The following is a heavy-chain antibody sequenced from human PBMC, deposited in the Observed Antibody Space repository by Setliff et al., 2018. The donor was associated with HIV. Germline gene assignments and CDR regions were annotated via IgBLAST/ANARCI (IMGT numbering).Heavy chain of an antibody. V-gene: IGHV1-69*13. J-gene: IGHJ5*02. CDR2: IIPIFGTT. CDR1: GGRFSNYG. D-gene: IGHD6-13*01. Sequence: ASVKVSCKASGGRFSNYGISWVRQAPGQGLEWMGGIIPIFGTTNYAQKFQGRVTITADESTSTAYMELSSLRSDDTAVYYCARDFSGQQLVGGWFDPWGQGTLVTVSS. CDR3: ARDFSGQQLVGGWFDP.